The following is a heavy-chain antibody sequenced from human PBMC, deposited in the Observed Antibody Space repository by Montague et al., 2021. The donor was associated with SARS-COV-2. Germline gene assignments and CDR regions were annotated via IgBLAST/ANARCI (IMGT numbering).Heavy chain of an antibody. D-gene: IGHD5-18*01. CDR1: SGSISGYY. Sequence: SETLSLTCTVSSGSISGYYCSSIRQPPGKGLEWIGYIYHSGNTNYNPSLKSRVSISADTSRNQFSLRLSSVTAADTAVYYFAREYRIELWQTNWYFGLWGRGTLVTVSS. J-gene: IGHJ2*01. V-gene: IGHV4-59*01. CDR3: AREYRIELWQTNWYFGL. CDR2: IYHSGNT.